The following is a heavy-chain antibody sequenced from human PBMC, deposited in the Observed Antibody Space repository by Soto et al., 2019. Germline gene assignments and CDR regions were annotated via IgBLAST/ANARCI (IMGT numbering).Heavy chain of an antibody. V-gene: IGHV1-69*01. CDR2: IIPIFGTA. J-gene: IGHJ4*02. CDR3: AGKETGYSSGWYWS. Sequence: VQLVQSGAEVKKPASSVKVSCKASGGTFSSYAISWVRQAPGQGLEWMGGIIPIFGTANYAQKFQGRVTITADESTSTAYMELSSLRSEDTAVYYCAGKETGYSSGWYWSWGQGTLVTVSS. CDR1: GGTFSSYA. D-gene: IGHD6-19*01.